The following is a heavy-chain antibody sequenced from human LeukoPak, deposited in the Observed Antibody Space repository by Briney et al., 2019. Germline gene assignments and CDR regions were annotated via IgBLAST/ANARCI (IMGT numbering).Heavy chain of an antibody. CDR3: ARDFDS. J-gene: IGHJ4*02. CDR2: IYTSGST. V-gene: IGHV4-4*07. CDR1: GGPFSSYY. Sequence: SETLSLTCTVSGGPFSSYYWSWIRQPAGKGLEWIGLIYTSGSTNYNPSLKSRLTMSVDTSKHQFSLELSSVTAADTAVYYCARDFDSWGQGTLVTVSS.